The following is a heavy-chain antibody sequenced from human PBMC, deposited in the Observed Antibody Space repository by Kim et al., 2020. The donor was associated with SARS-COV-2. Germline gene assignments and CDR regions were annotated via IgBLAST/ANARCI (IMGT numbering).Heavy chain of an antibody. CDR3: ARGGVLLWFGESNNWFDP. D-gene: IGHD3-10*01. V-gene: IGHV1-2*04. CDR1: GYTFTGYY. CDR2: INPNSGGT. J-gene: IGHJ5*02. Sequence: ASVKVSCKASGYTFTGYYMHWVRQAPGQGLEWMGWINPNSGGTNYAQKFQGWVTMTRDTSISTAYMELSRLRSDDTAVYYCARGGVLLWFGESNNWFDPWGQGTLVTVSS.